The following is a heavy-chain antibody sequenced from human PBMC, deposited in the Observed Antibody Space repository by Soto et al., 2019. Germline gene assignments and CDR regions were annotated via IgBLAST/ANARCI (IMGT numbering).Heavy chain of an antibody. Sequence: PSETLSLTCTVSGGSISSYYWSWIRQPPGKGLEWIGYIYYSGSTNYNPSLKSRVTISVDTSKNQFSLKLSSVTAADTAVYYCARSPGGIVATAYNWFDPWGQGTLVTVSS. J-gene: IGHJ5*02. CDR3: ARSPGGIVATAYNWFDP. V-gene: IGHV4-59*08. D-gene: IGHD5-12*01. CDR1: GGSISSYY. CDR2: IYYSGST.